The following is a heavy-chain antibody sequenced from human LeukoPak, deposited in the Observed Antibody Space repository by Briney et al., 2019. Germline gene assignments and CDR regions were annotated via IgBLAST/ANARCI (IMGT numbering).Heavy chain of an antibody. CDR3: ARATLYCSGGSCRPGNYYYYGMDV. CDR1: GFTVSSNY. D-gene: IGHD2-15*01. Sequence: GGSLRLSCAASGFTVSSNYMSWVRQAPGKGLEWVSVIYSGGSTYYADPVKGRFTISRDNSKNTLYLQMNSLRAEDTAVYYCARATLYCSGGSCRPGNYYYYGMDVWGQGTTVTVSS. V-gene: IGHV3-66*01. CDR2: IYSGGST. J-gene: IGHJ6*02.